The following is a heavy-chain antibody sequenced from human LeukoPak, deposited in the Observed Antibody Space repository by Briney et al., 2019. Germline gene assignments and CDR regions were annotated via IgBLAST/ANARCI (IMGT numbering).Heavy chain of an antibody. CDR2: IKQDGSEK. V-gene: IGHV3-7*05. J-gene: IGHJ4*02. CDR1: GFTFSSHW. Sequence: GGSLRLSCAASGFTFSSHWMNWVRQAPGKGLEWVADIKQDGSEKYYVDSVRGRFTISRDNAKNSLYLQMNSPRAEDTAVYYCARDKMVGATNFDYWGQGTLVTVSS. D-gene: IGHD1-26*01. CDR3: ARDKMVGATNFDY.